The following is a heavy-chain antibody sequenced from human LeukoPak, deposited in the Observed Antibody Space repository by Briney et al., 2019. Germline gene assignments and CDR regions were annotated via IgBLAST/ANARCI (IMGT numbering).Heavy chain of an antibody. CDR1: GYTFTSYA. V-gene: IGHV1-3*01. J-gene: IGHJ5*02. D-gene: IGHD6-19*01. CDR2: INAGNDNT. CDR3: ARDPRPIAVSPYNWFDP. Sequence: ASVKVSCKASGYTFTSYAIHWVRQAPGQRLEWMGWINAGNDNTKYSQNFQGRVTITRDTSASTTYMELSNLRSEDTAVYYCARDPRPIAVSPYNWFDPWGQGTLVTVPS.